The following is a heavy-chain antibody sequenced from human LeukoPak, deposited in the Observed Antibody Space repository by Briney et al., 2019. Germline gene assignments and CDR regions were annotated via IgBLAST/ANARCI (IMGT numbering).Heavy chain of an antibody. J-gene: IGHJ4*02. CDR2: ISSSGSTI. D-gene: IGHD3-10*01. V-gene: IGHV3-48*03. Sequence: PGGSLRLSCAASGFTFSSYEMNWVRQAPGKGLEWVSYISSSGSTIYYADSVKGRFTISRDNAKNSLYLQMNSLRAEDTAVYYCARDRWFGELSADTLGHFDYWGQGTLVTVSS. CDR1: GFTFSSYE. CDR3: ARDRWFGELSADTLGHFDY.